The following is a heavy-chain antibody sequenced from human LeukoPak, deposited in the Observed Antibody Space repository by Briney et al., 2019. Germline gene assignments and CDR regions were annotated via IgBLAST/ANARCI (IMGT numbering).Heavy chain of an antibody. CDR1: XXXFSSYG. CDR3: STGSGHAFDI. J-gene: IGHJ3*02. CDR2: LSNTNMI. D-gene: IGHD3-10*01. Sequence: GGSLRLSCAASXXXFSSYGMNWVRXAPGKGLEWLSYLSNTNMIHYAESVKGRFTISRDNAKNSLYLQMDGLRAEDTAVYYCSTGSGHAFDIWGRGTMVTVSS. V-gene: IGHV3-48*01.